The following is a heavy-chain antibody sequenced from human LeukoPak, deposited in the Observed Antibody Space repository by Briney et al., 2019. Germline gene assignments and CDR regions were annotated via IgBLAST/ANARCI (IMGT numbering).Heavy chain of an antibody. V-gene: IGHV3-33*01. CDR1: GFTFSSYG. CDR2: IWYDGSNK. D-gene: IGHD6-19*01. CDR3: AREADSSGWYPPDFDY. J-gene: IGHJ4*02. Sequence: GRSLRLSCAASGFTFSSYGMHWVRQAPGKGLEWVAVIWYDGSNKYYADSVKGRFTISRDNSKNTLYLQMNSLRAEDTAVYYCAREADSSGWYPPDFDYWGQGTLVTVSS.